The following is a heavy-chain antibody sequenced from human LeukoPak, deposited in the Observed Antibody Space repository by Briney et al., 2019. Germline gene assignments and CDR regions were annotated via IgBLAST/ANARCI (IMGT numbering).Heavy chain of an antibody. CDR1: GDSVISGDYR. Sequence: SETLSLTCTVSGDSVISGDYRWTWIRQPPGKGLEWIGYTYFTGSTYFNPSLKRRVAISIDTSKNQFSLQLTSVTVADTAVYYCARVQXSNSGYYYXADSWGPGTLVPVSS. J-gene: IGHJ4*02. CDR3: ARVQXSNSGYYYXADS. CDR2: TYFTGST. V-gene: IGHV4-30-4*01. D-gene: IGHD3-22*01.